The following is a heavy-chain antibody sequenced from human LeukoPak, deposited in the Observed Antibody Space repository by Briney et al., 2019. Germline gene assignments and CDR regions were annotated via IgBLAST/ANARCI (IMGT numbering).Heavy chain of an antibody. J-gene: IGHJ3*02. V-gene: IGHV1-69*05. CDR2: IIPIFGTA. CDR1: GGTFSSYA. CDR3: ARPSDFWSGSYDAFDI. Sequence: SVKVSCKASGGTFSSYAISWVRQAPGQGLEWMGRIIPIFGTANYAQKFQGRVTITTDESTSTAYMELSSLRSEDTAVYYCARPSDFWSGSYDAFDIWGQGTMVTVSS. D-gene: IGHD3-3*01.